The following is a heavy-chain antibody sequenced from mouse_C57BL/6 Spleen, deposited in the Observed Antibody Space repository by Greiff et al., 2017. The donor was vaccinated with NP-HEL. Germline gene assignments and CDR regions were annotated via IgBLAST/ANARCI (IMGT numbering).Heavy chain of an antibody. D-gene: IGHD2-5*01. CDR2: ISYDGSN. CDR1: GYSITSGYY. V-gene: IGHV3-6*01. CDR3: ARGRDYSNYWYFDV. J-gene: IGHJ1*03. Sequence: EVQLQESGPGLVKPSQSLSLTCSVTGYSITSGYYWNWIRQFPGNKLEWMGYISYDGSNNYNPSPKNRISITRDTSKNQFFLKLNSVTTEDTATYYCARGRDYSNYWYFDVWGTGTTVTVSS.